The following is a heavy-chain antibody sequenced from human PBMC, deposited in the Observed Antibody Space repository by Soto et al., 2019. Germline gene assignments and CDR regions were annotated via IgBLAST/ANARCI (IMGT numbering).Heavy chain of an antibody. D-gene: IGHD2-2*01. J-gene: IGHJ5*02. CDR3: ARVPDR. CDR2: IYYSGST. V-gene: IGHV4-39*07. Sequence: PSEPRSLNRPVCGGVNSSGSYSWGWIRQPPGKGLEWIGNIYYSGSTYYNPSLKSRVTISVDRSKNQFSLRLSSVTAADTAVYYCARVPDRWGQGTLVTVSS. CDR1: GGVNSSGSYS.